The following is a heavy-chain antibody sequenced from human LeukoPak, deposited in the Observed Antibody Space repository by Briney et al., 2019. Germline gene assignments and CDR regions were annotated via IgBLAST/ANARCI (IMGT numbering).Heavy chain of an antibody. D-gene: IGHD5-12*01. CDR2: ISAYNGNT. CDR3: ARISGYDTLYYYYYGMDV. Sequence: SVKVSCKASGYTFTSYGISWVRQAPGQGLEWMGWISAYNGNTNYAQKLQGRVTMTTDTSTSTAYMELRSLRSDDTAVYYCARISGYDTLYYYYYGMDVWGQGTTVTVSS. J-gene: IGHJ6*02. CDR1: GYTFTSYG. V-gene: IGHV1-18*01.